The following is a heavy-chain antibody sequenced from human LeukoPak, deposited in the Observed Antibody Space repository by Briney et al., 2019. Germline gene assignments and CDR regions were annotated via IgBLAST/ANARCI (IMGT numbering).Heavy chain of an antibody. J-gene: IGHJ5*02. CDR2: IYYSGST. D-gene: IGHD3-10*01. Sequence: SETLSLTCTVSVGSISSYYWSCIRQPPGNGLEWIGSIYYSGSTYYNPSLKSRVTISVDTSKNQFSLKLSSVTAADTAVYYCARHKPVLLWFGEGLGWFDPWGQGTLVTVSS. CDR3: ARHKPVLLWFGEGLGWFDP. CDR1: VGSISSYY. V-gene: IGHV4-59*05.